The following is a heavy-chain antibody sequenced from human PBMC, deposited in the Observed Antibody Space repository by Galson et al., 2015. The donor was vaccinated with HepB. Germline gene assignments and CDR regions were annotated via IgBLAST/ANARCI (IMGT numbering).Heavy chain of an antibody. J-gene: IGHJ6*03. D-gene: IGHD6-6*01. CDR3: ARDGRYSSSSYPYYYYYMDV. Sequence: SVKVSCKASGGTFSSYAISWVRQAPGQGLEWMGGIIPIFGTANYAQKFQGRVTITADESTSTAYMELSSLRSEDTAVYYCARDGRYSSSSYPYYYYYMDVWGKGTTVTVSS. V-gene: IGHV1-69*13. CDR1: GGTFSSYA. CDR2: IIPIFGTA.